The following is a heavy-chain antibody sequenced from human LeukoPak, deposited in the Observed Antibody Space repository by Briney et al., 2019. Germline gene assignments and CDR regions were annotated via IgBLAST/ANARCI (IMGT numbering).Heavy chain of an antibody. Sequence: PSETLSLTCAVYGGSSSGYYWSWIRQPPGKGLEWIGEINHSGSTNYNPSLKSRVTISVDTSKNQFSLKLSSVTAADTAVYYCARVRDSSGYRPIDYWGQGTLVTVSS. CDR2: INHSGST. CDR3: ARVRDSSGYRPIDY. J-gene: IGHJ4*02. CDR1: GGSSSGYY. V-gene: IGHV4-34*01. D-gene: IGHD3-22*01.